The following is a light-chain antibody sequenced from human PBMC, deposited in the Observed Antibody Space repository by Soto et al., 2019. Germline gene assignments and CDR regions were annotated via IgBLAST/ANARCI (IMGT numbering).Light chain of an antibody. V-gene: IGKV3-15*01. Sequence: EIVMTQSPATLSVSPGEIATLSCRASQGVSSNLAWYQQTPGQAPRLLIYDASTRATGIPARFSGSGSGTEFTLTISSLQSEDFAVYYCQHCNKWPLYTFGQGTKLEIK. CDR1: QGVSSN. CDR2: DAS. J-gene: IGKJ2*01. CDR3: QHCNKWPLYT.